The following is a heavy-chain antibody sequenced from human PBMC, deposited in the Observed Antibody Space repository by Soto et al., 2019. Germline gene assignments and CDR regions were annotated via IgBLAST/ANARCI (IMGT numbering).Heavy chain of an antibody. D-gene: IGHD2-2*02. CDR2: ISSSGSYI. CDR3: ARGRYCSSTNCYTDYYYYGMDV. Sequence: GGSLRLSCAASGFPFSSYSMNWVRQAPGKGLEWVSSISSSGSYIYYADSVKGRFTISRDNAKNSLSLQMHSLRAEDTAVYYCARGRYCSSTNCYTDYYYYGMDVWGQGTTVTVS. V-gene: IGHV3-21*01. J-gene: IGHJ6*02. CDR1: GFPFSSYS.